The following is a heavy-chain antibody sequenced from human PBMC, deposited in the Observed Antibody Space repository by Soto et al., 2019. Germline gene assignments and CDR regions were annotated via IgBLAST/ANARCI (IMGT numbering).Heavy chain of an antibody. CDR2: IYPGDSDT. CDR1: GYSFTSYW. Sequence: PGESLKISCKGSGYSFTSYWIGWVRQMPGKGLEWMGIIYPGDSDTRYSPSFQGQVTISADKSISTAYLQWSSLKASDTAMYFCAKEIFAAAYAATSAFDLWGQGTLVTVSS. CDR3: AKEIFAAAYAATSAFDL. J-gene: IGHJ4*02. V-gene: IGHV5-51*01. D-gene: IGHD2-8*01.